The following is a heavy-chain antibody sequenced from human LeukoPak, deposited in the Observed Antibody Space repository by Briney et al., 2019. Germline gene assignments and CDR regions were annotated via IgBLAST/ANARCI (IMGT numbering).Heavy chain of an antibody. D-gene: IGHD6-13*01. CDR3: ARDGFVEGEWEIAAAADY. CDR1: GGTFSSYA. CDR2: IIPILGIA. Sequence: ASVKVSCKASGGTFSSYAISWVRQAPGQGLEWMGRIIPILGIANYAQKLQGRVTITADKSTSTAYMELSSLRSEDTAVYYCARDGFVEGEWEIAAAADYWGQGTLVTVSS. V-gene: IGHV1-69*04. J-gene: IGHJ4*02.